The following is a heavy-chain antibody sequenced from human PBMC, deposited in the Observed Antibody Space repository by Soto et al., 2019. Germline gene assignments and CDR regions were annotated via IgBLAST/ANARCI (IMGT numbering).Heavy chain of an antibody. CDR2: IWYDGSNK. Sequence: GGSLRLSCAASGFTFSSYGMHWVRQAPGKGLEWVAVIWYDGSNKYYADSVKGRFTISRDNSKNTLYLQMNSLRAEDTSVYYCARAGQQLYYYYGMDVWGQGTTVTVSS. D-gene: IGHD6-13*01. CDR1: GFTFSSYG. V-gene: IGHV3-33*01. J-gene: IGHJ6*02. CDR3: ARAGQQLYYYYGMDV.